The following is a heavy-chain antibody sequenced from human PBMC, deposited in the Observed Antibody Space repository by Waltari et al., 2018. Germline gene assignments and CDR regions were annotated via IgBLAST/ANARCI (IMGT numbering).Heavy chain of an antibody. Sequence: QVQLVQSGAEVKKPGASVKVSCKASGYTFTSYYMHWVRQAPGQGLEWMGIINPSGGSTSYAQKFQGRVTMTRDTSTSTVYMELSSLRSEDTAVYYCARERSGSGSYYEDYYYYGMDVWGQGTTVTVSS. V-gene: IGHV1-46*01. J-gene: IGHJ6*02. CDR2: INPSGGST. CDR1: GYTFTSYY. CDR3: ARERSGSGSYYEDYYYYGMDV. D-gene: IGHD3-10*01.